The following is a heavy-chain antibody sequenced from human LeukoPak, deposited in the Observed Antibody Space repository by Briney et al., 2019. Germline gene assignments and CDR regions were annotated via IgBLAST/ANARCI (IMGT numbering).Heavy chain of an antibody. CDR3: ARERSSGWYFAFDI. V-gene: IGHV4-61*02. CDR2: IYTSGST. Sequence: SQTLSLTCTVSGGSISSGSYYWSWIRQPAGKGLEWIGRIYTSGSTNYNPSLKSRVTISLDTSKNQFSLKLSSVTAADTAVYYCARERSSGWYFAFDIWGQGTMVTVSS. J-gene: IGHJ3*02. CDR1: GGSISSGSYY. D-gene: IGHD6-19*01.